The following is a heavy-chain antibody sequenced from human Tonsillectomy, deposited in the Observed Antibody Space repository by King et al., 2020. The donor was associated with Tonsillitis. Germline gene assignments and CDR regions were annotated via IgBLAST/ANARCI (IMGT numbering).Heavy chain of an antibody. CDR3: ARDSDNWYGAFDM. Sequence: HVQLVESGGGVVQPGRSLRLSCAASEFTFSNYVFHWVRQAPGKGLEWVAVISSHGSNDYYADSVQGRFAISRDNSKDTLYLQMNSLRAEDTAVYYCARDSDNWYGAFDMWGQGTMVTVSS. J-gene: IGHJ3*02. CDR1: EFTFSNYV. CDR2: ISSHGSND. V-gene: IGHV3-30*09. D-gene: IGHD1-1*01.